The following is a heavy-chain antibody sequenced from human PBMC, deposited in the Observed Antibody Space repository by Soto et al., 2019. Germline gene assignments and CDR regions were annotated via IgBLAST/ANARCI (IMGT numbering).Heavy chain of an antibody. Sequence: QVQLQESGPGLVKPSQTLSLTCTVSGGSISSGGYYWSWIRQHPGKGLEWIGYSYYSGSTYYIPSLKSRVTISVDTSKNQFSLKLSSVTAADTAVYYCARLYYDFWSGYSYYYYMDVWGKGTTVTVSS. J-gene: IGHJ6*03. CDR2: SYYSGST. CDR3: ARLYYDFWSGYSYYYYMDV. V-gene: IGHV4-31*03. CDR1: GGSISSGGYY. D-gene: IGHD3-3*01.